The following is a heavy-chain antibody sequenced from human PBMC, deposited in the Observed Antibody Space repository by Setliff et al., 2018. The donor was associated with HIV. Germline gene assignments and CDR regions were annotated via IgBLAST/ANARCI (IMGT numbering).Heavy chain of an antibody. CDR3: ARGQSSGVWGTSQNEFNI. Sequence: SETLSLTCTVSGGSMRSGGYYWNWIRQPAGKGMEWIGYIYTSGTTEYNDSFKSRVTISVDANNNQVFMKMTSLTAADMAVYYCARGQSSGVWGTSQNEFNIWCPGTMVTVSS. J-gene: IGHJ3*02. CDR1: GGSMRSGGYY. D-gene: IGHD3-16*01. V-gene: IGHV4-61*09. CDR2: IYTSGTT.